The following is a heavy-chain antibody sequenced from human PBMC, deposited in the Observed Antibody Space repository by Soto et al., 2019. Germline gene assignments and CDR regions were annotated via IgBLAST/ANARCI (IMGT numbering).Heavy chain of an antibody. D-gene: IGHD3-3*01. Sequence: PGGSLRLSCAASGFTFSSYSMNWVRQAPGKGLEWVSSISSSSSYIYYADSVKGRFTISRDNAKNSLYLQMNSLRAEDTAVYYCARVVTYYDFWSVYSRPEDYWGQGTLVTVSS. CDR1: GFTFSSYS. J-gene: IGHJ4*02. V-gene: IGHV3-21*01. CDR2: ISSSSSYI. CDR3: ARVVTYYDFWSVYSRPEDY.